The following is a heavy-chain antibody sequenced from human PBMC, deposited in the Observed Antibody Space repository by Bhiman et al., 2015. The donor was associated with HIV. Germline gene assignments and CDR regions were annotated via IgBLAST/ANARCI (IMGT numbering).Heavy chain of an antibody. J-gene: IGHJ4*02. V-gene: IGHV3-48*03. Sequence: EVQLVESGGGLVQPGGSLRLSCAASGFSFSTYEMNWVRQAPGKGLEWVSYISSDGTTTYYADSVKGRFTISRDNAKNSLFLQMNSLRAEDTALYYCARSEGQKYWGQGTLVTVSS. CDR2: ISSDGTTT. CDR1: GFSFSTYE. CDR3: ARSEGQKY.